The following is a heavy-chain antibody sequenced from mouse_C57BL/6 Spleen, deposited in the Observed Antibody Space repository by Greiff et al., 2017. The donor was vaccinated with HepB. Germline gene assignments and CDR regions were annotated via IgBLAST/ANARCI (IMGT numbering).Heavy chain of an antibody. CDR1: GYAFSSYW. Sequence: QVQLVESGPELVKPGASVKISCKASGYAFSSYWMNWVKQRPGKGLEWIGRIYPGDGGTNYNGKFKGKATLTADKSSSTAYMQLSSLTSADSAVYVGAYSFTTVEAQYFDVWGTGTTVTVSS. CDR2: IYPGDGGT. CDR3: AYSFTTVEAQYFDV. J-gene: IGHJ1*03. V-gene: IGHV1-82*01. D-gene: IGHD1-1*01.